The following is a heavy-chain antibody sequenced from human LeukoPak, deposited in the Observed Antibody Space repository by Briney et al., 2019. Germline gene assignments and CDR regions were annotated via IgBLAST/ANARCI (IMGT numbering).Heavy chain of an antibody. CDR1: GGTFSSYT. V-gene: IGHV1-69*04. CDR2: IIPILGIA. CDR3: AGDFKDDFWCGADNWFDP. D-gene: IGHD3-3*01. Sequence: SVKVSCKASGGTFSSYTISWVRQAPGQGLEWMGRIIPILGIANYAQKFQGRVTITADKSTSTDYMELSSLRSGDTAVYYCAGDFKDDFWCGADNWFDPWGQGSLVAVSS. J-gene: IGHJ5*02.